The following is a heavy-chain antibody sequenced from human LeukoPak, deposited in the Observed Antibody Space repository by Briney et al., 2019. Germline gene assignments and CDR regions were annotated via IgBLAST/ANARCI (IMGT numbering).Heavy chain of an antibody. D-gene: IGHD3-22*01. J-gene: IGHJ4*02. Sequence: PGGSLRLSCAASGFTFDDYAMHWVRQAPGKGLEWVSGISWNSGSIGYADSVKGRFTISRDNAKNSLYLQMNSLRAEDTAVYYCARWGYDSSGYKVGDYWGQGTLVTVSS. V-gene: IGHV3-9*01. CDR1: GFTFDDYA. CDR3: ARWGYDSSGYKVGDY. CDR2: ISWNSGSI.